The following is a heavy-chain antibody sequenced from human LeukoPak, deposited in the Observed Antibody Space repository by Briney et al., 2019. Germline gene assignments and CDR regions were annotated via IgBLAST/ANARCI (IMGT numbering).Heavy chain of an antibody. CDR3: AGFRDNGNNAY. D-gene: IGHD1/OR15-1a*01. J-gene: IGHJ4*01. Sequence: SETLSLTCSVSGGSISSGDCDWGWIRQPPGKGLEWIGTIYSSGSTYYNPSLTSRVSISVDTSKNQFSLKLRSVTAADTAVSYRAGFRDNGNNAYLGLGTQVAVSS. CDR1: GGSISSGDCD. CDR2: IYSSGST. V-gene: IGHV4-39*01.